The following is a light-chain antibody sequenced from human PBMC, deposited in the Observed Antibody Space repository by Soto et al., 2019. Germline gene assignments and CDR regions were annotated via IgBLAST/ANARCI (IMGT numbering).Light chain of an antibody. J-gene: IGKJ3*01. CDR1: QSVSTY. CDR2: DAS. CDR3: QQRSNWL. Sequence: DIVLTQSPATLSLSPGERATLSCRASQSVSTYVAWYQQKPGQAPMLLIYDASNRATGIPARFSGSGSGTDFTLTISSLEHEDFEVYYCQQRSNWLFGPGTKVDIK. V-gene: IGKV3-11*01.